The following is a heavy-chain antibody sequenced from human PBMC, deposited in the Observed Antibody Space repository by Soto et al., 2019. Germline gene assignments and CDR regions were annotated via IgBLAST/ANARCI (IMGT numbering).Heavy chain of an antibody. Sequence: QVHLQESGPGLVKPSETLSLTCTVSGVSLSAAYWGWIRQPPGKRLEWIAYAHSSGSTDYNPSLKSRVTISMDTSKKQFSLKLKSVTAADTAVYYCATLGRSSCWWVFGQLWGQGTLVTVSS. CDR1: GVSLSAAY. D-gene: IGHD6-19*01. CDR2: AHSSGST. V-gene: IGHV4-4*08. J-gene: IGHJ1*01. CDR3: ATLGRSSCWWVFGQL.